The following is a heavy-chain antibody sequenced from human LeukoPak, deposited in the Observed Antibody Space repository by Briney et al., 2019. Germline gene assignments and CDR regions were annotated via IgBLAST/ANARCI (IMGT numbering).Heavy chain of an antibody. CDR3: AKSRSGWYFDY. D-gene: IGHD6-19*01. CDR2: ISGSGASK. CDR1: GFTFSSYA. J-gene: IGHJ4*02. V-gene: IGHV3-23*01. Sequence: GGSLRLSCAASGFTFSSYAMSWVRQAPGKGLEWVSAISGSGASKYFADSVQGRFTISRDNSKNTLYLQMNSLRAEDTAVYYCAKSRSGWYFDYWGQGTLVTVSS.